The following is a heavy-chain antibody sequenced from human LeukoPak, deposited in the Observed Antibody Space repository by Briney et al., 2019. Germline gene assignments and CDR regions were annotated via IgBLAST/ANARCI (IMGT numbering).Heavy chain of an antibody. CDR3: AKDQHSLTIFGVVIIFDAFDI. J-gene: IGHJ3*02. CDR2: ISGSGGST. D-gene: IGHD3-3*01. CDR1: GFPFSSYA. Sequence: GGSLRLSCAASGFPFSSYAMSWVRQAPGKGLEWVSAISGSGGSTYYADSVKGQCTISRENSKNTLYLQMNSQRAEDTAVYYCAKDQHSLTIFGVVIIFDAFDIWGQGTMVTVSS. V-gene: IGHV3-23*01.